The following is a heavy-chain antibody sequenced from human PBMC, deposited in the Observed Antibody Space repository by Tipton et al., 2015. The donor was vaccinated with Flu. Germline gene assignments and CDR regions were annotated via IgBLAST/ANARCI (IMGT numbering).Heavy chain of an antibody. Sequence: TLSLTCTVSGGSISSISHYWGWIRQSPGKGLEWIVSIYYSGNTYYNPSLKSRVTISVDTSKNQFSLKLSSVTAADTAVYYCVRSLSRANWFDLWGQGTLVTVSS. CDR2: IYYSGNT. CDR3: VRSLSRANWFDL. D-gene: IGHD3-3*02. CDR1: GGSISSISHY. J-gene: IGHJ5*02. V-gene: IGHV4-39*07.